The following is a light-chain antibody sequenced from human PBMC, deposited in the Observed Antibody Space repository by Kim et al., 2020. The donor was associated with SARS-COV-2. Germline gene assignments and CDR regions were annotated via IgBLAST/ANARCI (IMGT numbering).Light chain of an antibody. Sequence: RATINCKSSQSVLSTSDNKNYLAWYQQKPGQAPKLLIYWASTRESGVPDRFGGSGSGTDFTLSISSLQAEDVAVYYCQHSYGAPLTFGGGTKLEI. CDR1: QSVLSTSDNKNY. J-gene: IGKJ4*01. V-gene: IGKV4-1*01. CDR3: QHSYGAPLT. CDR2: WAS.